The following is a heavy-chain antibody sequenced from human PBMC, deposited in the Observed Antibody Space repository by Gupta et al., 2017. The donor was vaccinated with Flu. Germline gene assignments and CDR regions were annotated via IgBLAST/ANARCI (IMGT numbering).Heavy chain of an antibody. J-gene: IGHJ4*02. Sequence: SYAMSWVRQAPGKGLEWVSAISGSGGSTYYADSVKGRFTISRDNSKNTLYLQMNSLRAEDTAVYYCAKDTGNIAVADYFDYWGQGTLVTVSS. CDR2: ISGSGGST. D-gene: IGHD6-19*01. CDR1: SYA. CDR3: AKDTGNIAVADYFDY. V-gene: IGHV3-23*01.